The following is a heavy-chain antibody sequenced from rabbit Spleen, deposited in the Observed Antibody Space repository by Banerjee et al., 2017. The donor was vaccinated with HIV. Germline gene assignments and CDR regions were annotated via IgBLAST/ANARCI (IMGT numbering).Heavy chain of an antibody. Sequence: QEQLVESGGGLIQPGGSLKLSCKASGFDLSSYYYMCWVRQAPGKGLEWIACIYTGSSGYTYYASWAKGRFTISKTSSTTVTLQMTSLTAADTATYFCARAFSSAGWYFDLWGPGTLVTVS. CDR3: ARAFSSAGWYFDL. J-gene: IGHJ4*01. CDR1: GFDLSSYYY. V-gene: IGHV1S45*01. D-gene: IGHD1-1*01. CDR2: IYTGSSGYT.